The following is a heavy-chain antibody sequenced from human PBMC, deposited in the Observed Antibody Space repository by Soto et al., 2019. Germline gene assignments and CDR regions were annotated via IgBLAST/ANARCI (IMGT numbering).Heavy chain of an antibody. CDR2: ISSSISTI. Sequence: GGSLRLSGAASGFTFSSYSMNWVRQAPGKGLEWVSYISSSISTIYYADSVKGRFTISRDNAKNSLYLQMNSLRDEDTAVYYCARAEVDSGYVTRPPPANGYWGQGTLVTVSS. CDR1: GFTFSSYS. J-gene: IGHJ4*02. D-gene: IGHD5-12*01. CDR3: ARAEVDSGYVTRPPPANGY. V-gene: IGHV3-48*02.